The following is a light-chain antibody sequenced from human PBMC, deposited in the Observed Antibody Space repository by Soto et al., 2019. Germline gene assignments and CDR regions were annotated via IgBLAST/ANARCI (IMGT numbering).Light chain of an antibody. V-gene: IGKV4-1*01. CDR1: QSVFKGSTNKTC. CDR2: WSS. J-gene: IGKJ2*01. CDR3: QQFSSPPFFP. Sequence: DIVMTQSPDSLAVSLGEGATFNCKSSQSVFKGSTNKTCLAWYQQKPGQPPKLLLYWSSTRESGVPDRFSGSGSGTDFTLTISSLQAEDVAIYYCQQFSSPPFFPFGQGTKVEIK.